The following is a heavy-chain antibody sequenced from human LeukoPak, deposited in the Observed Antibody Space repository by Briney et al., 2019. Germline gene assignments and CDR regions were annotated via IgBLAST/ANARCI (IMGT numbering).Heavy chain of an antibody. CDR2: ISAYNGHT. V-gene: IGHV1-18*01. CDR1: GYPFSSYG. CDR3: ASGAYYPFDF. J-gene: IGHJ4*02. Sequence: ASVTVSCKGSGYPFSSYGITWVRQAPGQGLEWVGWISAYNGHTQYGQNVQGRVTITTETSTTTAYLELRNLTSDDTAVYFCASGAYYPFDFWGQGTLVTVSS. D-gene: IGHD1-26*01.